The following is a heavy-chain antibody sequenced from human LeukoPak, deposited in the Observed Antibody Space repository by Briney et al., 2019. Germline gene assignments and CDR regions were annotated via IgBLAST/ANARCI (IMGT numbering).Heavy chain of an antibody. D-gene: IGHD4-17*01. CDR1: GYSISSGYY. J-gene: IGHJ6*03. CDR2: IYHSGST. CDR3: ARKYGYYYYMDV. V-gene: IGHV4-38-2*02. Sequence: PSETLSLTCTVSGYSISSGYYWGWVRQPPGKGLEWIGSIYHSGSTYYNPSLKSRVTISVDTSKNQFSLKLSSVTAADTAVYYCARKYGYYYYMDVRGKGTTVTVSS.